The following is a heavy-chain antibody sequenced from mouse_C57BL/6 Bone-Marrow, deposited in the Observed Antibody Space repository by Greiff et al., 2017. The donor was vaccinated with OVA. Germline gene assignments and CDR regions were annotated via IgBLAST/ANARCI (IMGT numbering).Heavy chain of an antibody. CDR1: GYSFTGYF. J-gene: IGHJ2*01. Sequence: VQLQQSGSELVKPGDSVKISCKASGYSFTGYFMNWVMQSHGKSLEWIGRINPYNGDTFYNQKFKGKATLTVDKSSSTAHMESRSLTSEDSAVYYCARWGYGSSYVDYWGQGTTLTVSS. D-gene: IGHD1-1*01. V-gene: IGHV1-20*01. CDR3: ARWGYGSSYVDY. CDR2: INPYNGDT.